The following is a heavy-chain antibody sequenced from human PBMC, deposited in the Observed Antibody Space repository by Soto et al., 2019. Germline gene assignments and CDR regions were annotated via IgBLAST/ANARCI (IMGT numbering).Heavy chain of an antibody. J-gene: IGHJ4*02. CDR3: GRGRSGQIVVFY. Sequence: ASVKGLCKASGYTFTGHYIHWVRQAPEQGPEWMGEIGPESGATRYAQKFQGRVTMTRDMSITTVYMELNNLSPDDTAVYYCGRGRSGQIVVFYWGQGTPVTVSS. D-gene: IGHD5-12*01. CDR2: IGPESGAT. V-gene: IGHV1-2*02. CDR1: GYTFTGHY.